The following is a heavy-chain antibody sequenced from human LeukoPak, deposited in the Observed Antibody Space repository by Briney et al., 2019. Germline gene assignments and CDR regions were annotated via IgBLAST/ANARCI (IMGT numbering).Heavy chain of an antibody. CDR1: GFTFSSDG. Sequence: GGSLRLSSAASGFTFSSDGMNWVGQAPGKGLEWVAVISYDGSNKYYADSVKGRFTISRDNSKNTLYLQMNSLRAEDTAVYYCAKRYFDWLNFDYWGQGTLVTVSS. D-gene: IGHD3-9*01. J-gene: IGHJ4*02. CDR3: AKRYFDWLNFDY. V-gene: IGHV3-30*18. CDR2: ISYDGSNK.